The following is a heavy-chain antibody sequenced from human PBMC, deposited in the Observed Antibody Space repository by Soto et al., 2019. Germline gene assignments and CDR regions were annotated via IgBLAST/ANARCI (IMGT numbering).Heavy chain of an antibody. CDR3: ARHVVGATQAFDY. Sequence: PGESLKISCTGTGYTFTNSWIAWVRQMPGKGLEWMAMIYPGDSESRYSPSFEDQITISADKSISTAYLQWSSLKASDTAMYYCARHVVGATQAFDYWGQGXLVTVYS. CDR2: IYPGDSES. V-gene: IGHV5-51*01. CDR1: GYTFTNSW. J-gene: IGHJ4*02. D-gene: IGHD1-26*01.